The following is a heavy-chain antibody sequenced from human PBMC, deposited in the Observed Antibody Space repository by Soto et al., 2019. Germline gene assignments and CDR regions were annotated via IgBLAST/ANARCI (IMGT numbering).Heavy chain of an antibody. CDR1: GYTFTSYG. Sequence: ASVKVSCKASGYTFTSYGISWVRQAPGQGLEWMGWISAYNGNTNYAQKLQGRVTMTTDTSTSTAYMELRSLRSDDTAVYYCARDGQDIVVVVAEYYFDYWGQGTLVTSPQ. J-gene: IGHJ4*02. CDR3: ARDGQDIVVVVAEYYFDY. CDR2: ISAYNGNT. D-gene: IGHD2-15*01. V-gene: IGHV1-18*01.